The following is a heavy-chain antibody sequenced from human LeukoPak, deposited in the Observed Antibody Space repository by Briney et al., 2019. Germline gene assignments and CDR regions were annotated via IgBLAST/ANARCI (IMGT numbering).Heavy chain of an antibody. D-gene: IGHD4/OR15-4a*01. CDR1: GFTFSSYA. CDR3: ARELSDYPAAGDY. J-gene: IGHJ4*02. CDR2: ISYDGSNK. Sequence: GGSLRLSCAASGFTFSSYAMHWVRQAPGKGLEWVAVISYDGSNKYYADSVKGRFTISRDNSKNTLYLQMNSLRAEDTAVYYCARELSDYPAAGDYWGQGTLVTVSS. V-gene: IGHV3-30-3*01.